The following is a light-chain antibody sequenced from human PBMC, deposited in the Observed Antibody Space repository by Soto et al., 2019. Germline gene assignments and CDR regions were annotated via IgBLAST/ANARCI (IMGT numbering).Light chain of an antibody. CDR1: QSISIW. V-gene: IGKV1-5*03. Sequence: DIQMTQSPSTLSASVGGSVTITCRASQSISIWLAWYQQKPGKAPKLLIYKASSLERGVPSRFSGSGSGTEFTLTISSLQPDDFATYYCEQYYSYSYTFGQGTKLEIK. J-gene: IGKJ2*01. CDR3: EQYYSYSYT. CDR2: KAS.